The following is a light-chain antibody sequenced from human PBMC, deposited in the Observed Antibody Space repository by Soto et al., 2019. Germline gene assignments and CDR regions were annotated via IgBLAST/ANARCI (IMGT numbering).Light chain of an antibody. CDR1: QSLSDW. CDR3: QQYDTYPLT. V-gene: IGKV1-5*03. J-gene: IGKJ4*01. CDR2: RAS. Sequence: DIQLTQSPSTLSASVGDRVTITCRASQSLSDWLSWYQQIPGTAPTLLLYRASSLEAGVPSRFSGSGSGTEFIITISSLQPDDVATYYWQQYDTYPLTFGGGTKVEIK.